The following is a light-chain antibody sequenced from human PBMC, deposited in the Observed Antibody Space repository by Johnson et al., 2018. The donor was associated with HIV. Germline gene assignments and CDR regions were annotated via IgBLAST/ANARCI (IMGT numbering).Light chain of an antibody. V-gene: IGLV1-51*01. CDR1: SSNIGRNY. CDR3: GTWDSSLSASV. CDR2: DNN. J-gene: IGLJ1*01. Sequence: VLTQPPSVSAAPGQKVTISCSGSSSNIGRNYVSWYQQLPGTAPKLLIFDNNKRPSGIPDRFSASKSGTSATLGITGLQTVAEADYYCGTWDSSLSASVFGTGTKVTVL.